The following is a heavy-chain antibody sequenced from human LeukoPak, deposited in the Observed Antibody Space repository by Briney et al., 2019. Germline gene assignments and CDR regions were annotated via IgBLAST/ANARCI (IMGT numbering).Heavy chain of an antibody. V-gene: IGHV1-2*02. CDR2: INPNSGGT. CDR1: GGTFSSYA. J-gene: IGHJ6*03. Sequence: ASVKVSCKASGGTFSSYAISWVRQAPGQGLEWMGWINPNSGGTNYAQKFQGRVTMTRDTSISTAYMELSRLRSDDTAVYYCARDVASITIFGVVIRDYYYYMDVWGKGTTVTVSS. CDR3: ARDVASITIFGVVIRDYYYYMDV. D-gene: IGHD3-3*01.